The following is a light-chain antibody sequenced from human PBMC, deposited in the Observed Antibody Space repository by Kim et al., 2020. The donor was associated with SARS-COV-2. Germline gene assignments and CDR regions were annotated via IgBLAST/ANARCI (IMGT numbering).Light chain of an antibody. CDR3: YSTDSSGNHRV. J-gene: IGLJ3*02. Sequence: SQGQTARITCSGDALPKKYAYWYQQKSGQAPVLFIYEDSKRPSGIPERFSGSSSGTMATLTISGAQVEDEADYYCYSTDSSGNHRVFGGGTQLTVL. CDR1: ALPKKY. CDR2: EDS. V-gene: IGLV3-10*01.